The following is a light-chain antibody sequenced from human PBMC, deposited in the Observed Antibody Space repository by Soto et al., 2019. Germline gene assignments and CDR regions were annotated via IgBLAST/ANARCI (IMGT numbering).Light chain of an antibody. CDR3: QSYDSSLSVNYV. J-gene: IGLJ1*01. Sequence: SLLTKPPSVYGAPGQMVTISCPGSSSNIGAGYDVHWYQQLPGTAPKLLIYGNSNRPSGVPDRFSGSKSGTSASLAITGLQAEDEADYYCQSYDSSLSVNYVFGTGTKVTVL. CDR2: GNS. V-gene: IGLV1-40*01. CDR1: SSNIGAGYD.